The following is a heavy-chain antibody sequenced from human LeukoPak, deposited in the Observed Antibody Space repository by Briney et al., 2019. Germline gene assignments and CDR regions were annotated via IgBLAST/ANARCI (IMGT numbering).Heavy chain of an antibody. CDR3: ARDYSSGWYETLDY. CDR2: IIPIFGTG. D-gene: IGHD6-19*01. V-gene: IGHV1-69*06. J-gene: IGHJ4*02. Sequence: ASVKVSCKASGGTFSSYAISWVRQAPGQGLEWMGGIIPIFGTGNYAQKFQGRVTITADKSTSTAYMELSSLRSEDTAVYYCARDYSSGWYETLDYWGQGTLVTVSS. CDR1: GGTFSSYA.